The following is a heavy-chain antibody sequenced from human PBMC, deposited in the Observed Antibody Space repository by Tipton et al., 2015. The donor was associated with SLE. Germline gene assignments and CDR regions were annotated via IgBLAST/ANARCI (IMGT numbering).Heavy chain of an antibody. J-gene: IGHJ4*02. Sequence: TLSLTCTVSGGSISSYYWSWIRQPPGKGLEWIGYIYYSGGTNYNPSLKSRVTISVDTSKNQFSLKLSSVTAADTAVYYCARVNSSSWYLFDYWGQGTLVTVSS. CDR3: ARVNSSSWYLFDY. CDR2: IYYSGGT. V-gene: IGHV4-59*01. D-gene: IGHD6-13*01. CDR1: GGSISSYY.